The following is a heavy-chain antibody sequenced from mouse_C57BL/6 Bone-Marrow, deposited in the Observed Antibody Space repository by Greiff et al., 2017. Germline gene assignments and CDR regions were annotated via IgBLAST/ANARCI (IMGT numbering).Heavy chain of an antibody. CDR2: IDPSDSYT. D-gene: IGHD1-1*02. V-gene: IGHV1-69*01. J-gene: IGHJ2*01. CDR3: ARSGAYYFDC. CDR1: GYTFTSYW. Sequence: VQLQQPGAELVMPGASVKLSCKASGYTFTSYWMHWVKQRPGQGLEWIGEIDPSDSYTNYNQKFKGKSTLTVDKSSSTAYMQLSSLTSEDSAVYYCARSGAYYFDCWGQGATLTVSS.